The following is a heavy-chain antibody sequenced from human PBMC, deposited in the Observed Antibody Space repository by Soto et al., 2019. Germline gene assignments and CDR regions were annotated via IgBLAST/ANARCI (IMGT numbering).Heavy chain of an antibody. D-gene: IGHD5-12*01. CDR1: GFTLTELS. CDR3: AAAYTVATITIDY. CDR2: FDPEDGET. Sequence: GASVRVSCKVSGFTLTELSIHWVRQAPGKGLEWMGGFDPEDGETIYAQKFQGRVTMTEDTSKDTAYMDLSSLRSEDTAVYYCAAAYTVATITIDYWGQGTLVTFSS. V-gene: IGHV1-24*01. J-gene: IGHJ4*02.